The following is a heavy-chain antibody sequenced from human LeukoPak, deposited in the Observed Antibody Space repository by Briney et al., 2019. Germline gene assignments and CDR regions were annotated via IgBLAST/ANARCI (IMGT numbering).Heavy chain of an antibody. Sequence: AETLSLTCSVFDGSISNYYWSWIRQPPGKGLEWIGYAYYSGSTTYNPSLESRVTISVDTSKNQFSLKLTAVTAADTAVYYCARNSAVATSRSWFDPWGQGTLVTVSS. D-gene: IGHD6-19*01. CDR3: ARNSAVATSRSWFDP. CDR1: DGSISNYY. V-gene: IGHV4-59*08. J-gene: IGHJ5*02. CDR2: AYYSGST.